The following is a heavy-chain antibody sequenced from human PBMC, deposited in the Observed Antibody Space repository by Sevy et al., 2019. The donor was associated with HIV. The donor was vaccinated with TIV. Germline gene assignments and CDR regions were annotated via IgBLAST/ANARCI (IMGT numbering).Heavy chain of an antibody. V-gene: IGHV1-2*06. CDR2: INPNSGGT. Sequence: GSVKVSCKASGYTFTGYYIHWIRQAPGQGLEWMGRINPNSGGTNYAQKFQGRVTMTRETSISTVYMELTRLTSDDTAVYYCARVPPLIHDGQNYWGQGTLVTVSS. D-gene: IGHD1-1*01. CDR1: GYTFTGYY. CDR3: ARVPPLIHDGQNY. J-gene: IGHJ4*02.